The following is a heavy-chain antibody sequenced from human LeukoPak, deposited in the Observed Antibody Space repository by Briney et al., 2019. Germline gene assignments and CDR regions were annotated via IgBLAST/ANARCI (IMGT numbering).Heavy chain of an antibody. J-gene: IGHJ4*02. Sequence: PGGSLRLSCAASGFTFSSYGMHWVRQAPGKGLEWVAVIWYDGSNKYYADSVKGRFAISRDNSKNTLYLQMNSLRAEDTAVYYCARDSGFGESQYFDYWGQGTLVTVSS. CDR2: IWYDGSNK. D-gene: IGHD3-10*01. CDR1: GFTFSSYG. V-gene: IGHV3-33*01. CDR3: ARDSGFGESQYFDY.